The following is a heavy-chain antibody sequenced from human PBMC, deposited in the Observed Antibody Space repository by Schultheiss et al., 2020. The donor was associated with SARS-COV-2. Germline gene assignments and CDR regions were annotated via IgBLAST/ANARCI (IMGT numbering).Heavy chain of an antibody. CDR2: INHSGST. CDR1: GYSISSGYY. J-gene: IGHJ5*02. Sequence: SETLSLTCAVSGYSISSGYYWGWIRQPPGKGLEWIGEINHSGSTNYNPSLKSRVTISVDTSKNQFSLKLSSVTAADTAVYYCARDGGGGIVEGGWFDPWGQGTLVTVSS. CDR3: ARDGGGGIVEGGWFDP. D-gene: IGHD2-15*01. V-gene: IGHV4-38-2*02.